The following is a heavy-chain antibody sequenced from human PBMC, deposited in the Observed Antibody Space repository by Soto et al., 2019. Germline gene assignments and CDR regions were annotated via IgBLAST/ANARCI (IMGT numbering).Heavy chain of an antibody. CDR3: ARGLVFGVAIHLFES. D-gene: IGHD3-3*01. V-gene: IGHV4-61*01. J-gene: IGHJ5*01. CDR1: GGSVSSRSYY. CDR2: MYYSGTT. Sequence: PSETLSLTCTVSGGSVSSRSYYWSWIRQPPGKGLEWIGHMYYSGTTNYQPSLKSRVTISADTSQNQFSLKLSYVSAADTAVYYCARGLVFGVAIHLFESWGQVNPVTVSS.